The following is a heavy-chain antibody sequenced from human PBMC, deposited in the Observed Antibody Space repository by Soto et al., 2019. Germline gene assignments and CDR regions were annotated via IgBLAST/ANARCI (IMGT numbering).Heavy chain of an antibody. V-gene: IGHV1-69*12. CDR1: GGTFSSYA. Sequence: QVQLVQSGAEVKKPGSSVKVSCKASGGTFSSYAISWVRQAPGQGLEWMGGIIPIFGTANYAQKFQGRVTITADESTSTAYMEQSRLRSEDTAVYYCASAAAGTVGKNWFDPWGQGTLVTVSS. CDR3: ASAAAGTVGKNWFDP. J-gene: IGHJ5*02. CDR2: IIPIFGTA. D-gene: IGHD6-13*01.